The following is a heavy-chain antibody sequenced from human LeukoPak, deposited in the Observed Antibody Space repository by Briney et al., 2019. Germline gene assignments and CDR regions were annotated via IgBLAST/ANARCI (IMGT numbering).Heavy chain of an antibody. D-gene: IGHD2-8*01. Sequence: GSLRLSCAASGFTFSSYANSWVRHAPRKGLEWVSAIIGSGGSTYYADSVKGRFTISRDTSKNTLYLQMNSLRAEDTAVYYCAKDGGYRTNGVCYSFDYWGQGTLVTVSS. J-gene: IGHJ4*02. CDR3: AKDGGYRTNGVCYSFDY. V-gene: IGHV3-23*01. CDR2: IIGSGGST. CDR1: GFTFSSYA.